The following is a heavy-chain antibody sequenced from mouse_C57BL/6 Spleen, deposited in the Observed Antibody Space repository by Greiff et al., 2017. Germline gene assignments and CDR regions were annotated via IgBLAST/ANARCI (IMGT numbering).Heavy chain of an antibody. Sequence: EVKVVESGGGLVKPGGSLKLSCAASGFTFSDYGMHWVRQAPEKGLEWVAYISSGSSTIYYADTVKGRFTIARDKAKNTLFLQMTSLRSEDTAMYYCARDGGNPWYFDYWGQGTTLTVSS. D-gene: IGHD1-1*02. V-gene: IGHV5-17*01. CDR2: ISSGSSTI. J-gene: IGHJ2*01. CDR1: GFTFSDYG. CDR3: ARDGGNPWYFDY.